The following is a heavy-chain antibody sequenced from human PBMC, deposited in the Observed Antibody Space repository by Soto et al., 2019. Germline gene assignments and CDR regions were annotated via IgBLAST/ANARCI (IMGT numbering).Heavy chain of an antibody. J-gene: IGHJ4*02. CDR3: AKDGGGSYY. Sequence: EVQLLESGEDMVQPGGSLRLTCAASGFTFSTSAMSWVRQAPGKGLEWVSGVSGSGGSTYYADSVTGRFTISRDNSKNTLYLQMNSLRVEDTAVYYCAKDGGGSYYWGQGTLVTVSS. D-gene: IGHD3-10*01. V-gene: IGHV3-23*01. CDR1: GFTFSTSA. CDR2: VSGSGGST.